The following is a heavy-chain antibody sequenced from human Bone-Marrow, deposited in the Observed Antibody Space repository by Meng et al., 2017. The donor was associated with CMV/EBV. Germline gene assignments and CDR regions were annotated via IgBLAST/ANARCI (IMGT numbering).Heavy chain of an antibody. V-gene: IGHV3-23*01. J-gene: IGHJ4*02. D-gene: IGHD1-26*01. CDR3: AKESQYSGSPVDY. CDR1: GFTFSSYV. Sequence: GESLKISCAASGFTFSSYVMTWVRQAPGKGLEWVSGISGGGISTYYADSVKGRFTISRDNSKNTLYLQMSSLRAEDTAVYYCAKESQYSGSPVDYWGQGTLVTVSS. CDR2: ISGGGIST.